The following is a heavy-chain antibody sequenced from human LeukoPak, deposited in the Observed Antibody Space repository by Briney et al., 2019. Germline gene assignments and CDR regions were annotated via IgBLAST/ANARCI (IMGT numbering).Heavy chain of an antibody. V-gene: IGHV1-69*04. CDR1: GYTFTSYG. CDR3: AAGFTIFKWFDP. J-gene: IGHJ5*02. CDR2: IIPILDIA. D-gene: IGHD3-3*01. Sequence: ASVKVSCKASGYTFTSYGISWVRQAPGQGLEWMGRIIPILDIANYAQKFQGRVTITADKSTSTAYMELSSLRSEDTAVYYCAAGFTIFKWFDPWGQGTLVTVSS.